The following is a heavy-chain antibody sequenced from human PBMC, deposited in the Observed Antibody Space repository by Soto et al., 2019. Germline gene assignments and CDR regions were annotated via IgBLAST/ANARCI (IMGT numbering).Heavy chain of an antibody. CDR2: ISGSGGST. CDR1: GFTFSSYA. V-gene: IGHV3-23*01. CDR3: AKVEITMIVLGAFFDY. Sequence: EVQLLESGGGLVQPGGSLRLSCAASGFTFSSYAMSWVRQAPGKGLEWVSAISGSGGSTYYADSVKGRFTISRDNSKNTLYLQMNSLRAEDTAVYYCAKVEITMIVLGAFFDYWGQGTLVTVSS. D-gene: IGHD3-22*01. J-gene: IGHJ4*02.